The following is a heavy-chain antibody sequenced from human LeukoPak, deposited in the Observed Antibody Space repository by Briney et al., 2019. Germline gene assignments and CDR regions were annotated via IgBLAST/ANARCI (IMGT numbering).Heavy chain of an antibody. V-gene: IGHV1-24*01. J-gene: IGHJ4*02. CDR2: FDPEDGET. D-gene: IGHD2-2*01. CDR3: ATGGCSSTSCYGVAGY. CDR1: GYTLTELS. Sequence: ASVKVSCKVSGYTLTELSMHWVRQAPGKGLEWMGGFDPEDGETIYVQKFQGRVTMTEDTSTDTAYMELSSLRSEDTAVYYCATGGCSSTSCYGVAGYWGQGTLVTVSS.